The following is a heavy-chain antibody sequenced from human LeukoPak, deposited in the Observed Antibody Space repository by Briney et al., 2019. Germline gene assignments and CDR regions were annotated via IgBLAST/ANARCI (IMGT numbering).Heavy chain of an antibody. Sequence: SETLSLTCAVYGGSFSGYYWSWIRQPQGKGLEWIGEINHSGSTNYNPSLKSRVTISVDTSKNQFSLKLSSVTAADTAVYYCARESAYAVPDYWGQGSLVTVSS. D-gene: IGHD6-19*01. CDR3: ARESAYAVPDY. V-gene: IGHV4-34*01. CDR1: GGSFSGYY. CDR2: INHSGST. J-gene: IGHJ4*02.